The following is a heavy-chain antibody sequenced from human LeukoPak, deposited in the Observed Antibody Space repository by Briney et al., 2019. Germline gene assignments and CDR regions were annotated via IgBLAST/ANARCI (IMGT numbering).Heavy chain of an antibody. J-gene: IGHJ4*02. CDR1: GFTFSSYA. CDR2: ISYDGSNK. CDR3: ARDSPYSAVAGTLNY. Sequence: QTGGSLRPSCAASGFTFSSYAMHWVRQAPGKGLEWVAVISYDGSNKYYADSVKGRFTISRDNSKNTLYLQMNSLRAEDTAVCYCARDSPYSAVAGTLNYWGQGTLVTVSS. D-gene: IGHD6-19*01. V-gene: IGHV3-30-3*01.